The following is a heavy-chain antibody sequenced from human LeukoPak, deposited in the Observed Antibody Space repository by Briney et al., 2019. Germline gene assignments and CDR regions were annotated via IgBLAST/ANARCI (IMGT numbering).Heavy chain of an antibody. J-gene: IGHJ5*02. CDR3: ARELGHCSSTRCYGFDP. CDR1: GGSISSYY. CDR2: IYASGSI. V-gene: IGHV4-4*07. D-gene: IGHD2-2*01. Sequence: PSETLSLTCTVSGGSISSYYWSWIRQPAGKGLEWIGRIYASGSITYNPSLKSRVTMSVDTSKNQFSLKLSSVTAADTAVYYCARELGHCSSTRCYGFDPWGQGTLVTVSS.